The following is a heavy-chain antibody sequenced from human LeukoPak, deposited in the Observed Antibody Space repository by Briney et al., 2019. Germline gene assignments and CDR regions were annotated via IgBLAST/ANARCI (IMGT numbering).Heavy chain of an antibody. Sequence: GESLKISCQGSGYSFTGYWIGWVRQMPGKGLEWMGIIYPGDSDNRYSPSFQGQVTISADKSISTAYLQWSSLKASDTAMYYCARRKGTFYQTFDYWGQGSLVTVSS. D-gene: IGHD2/OR15-2a*01. J-gene: IGHJ4*02. CDR1: GYSFTGYW. CDR3: ARRKGTFYQTFDY. V-gene: IGHV5-51*01. CDR2: IYPGDSDN.